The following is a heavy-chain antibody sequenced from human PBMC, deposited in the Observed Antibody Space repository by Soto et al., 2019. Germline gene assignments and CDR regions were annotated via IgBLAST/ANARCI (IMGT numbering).Heavy chain of an antibody. J-gene: IGHJ4*02. V-gene: IGHV1-3*05. CDR2: INAGNDNT. D-gene: IGHD6-19*01. Sequence: QVQLVQSGAEEKQPGASVKVSCKASGYTFTSYAMHWVRQAPGQRLEWMGWINAGNDNTKYSQKFQGRVTITRDTSASTAYMELRSLRSEDTAVYYCARSEYTSGWTGYWGQGTLVTVSS. CDR1: GYTFTSYA. CDR3: ARSEYTSGWTGY.